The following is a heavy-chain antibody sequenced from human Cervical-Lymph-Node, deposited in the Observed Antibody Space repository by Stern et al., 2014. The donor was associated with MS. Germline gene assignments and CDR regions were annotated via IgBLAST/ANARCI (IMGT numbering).Heavy chain of an antibody. CDR1: GFTFSKFA. V-gene: IGHV3-30*09. CDR2: VSFEGNIQ. Sequence: VQLVESGGGVVQPGGSLRLSCEASGFTFSKFAMHWVRQAPGKGLQWVAAVSFEGNIQYYTESVKGRFAISRDNLNNILYLQMDGLRPEDTALYFCARSSLAIVPAAVDLPDTWGQGMLVTVSS. J-gene: IGHJ5*02. D-gene: IGHD2-2*01. CDR3: ARSSLAIVPAAVDLPDT.